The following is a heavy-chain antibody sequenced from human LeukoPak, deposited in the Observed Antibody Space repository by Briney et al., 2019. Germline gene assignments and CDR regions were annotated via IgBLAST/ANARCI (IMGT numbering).Heavy chain of an antibody. CDR1: GGSISSYY. V-gene: IGHV4-4*07. CDR3: ARCWHGDYAGGRGFDP. J-gene: IGHJ5*02. Sequence: SETLSLTCTVSGGSISSYYWNWIRQPAGKGLEWIGRIYTSGSTNYNPSLKSRVTMSVDTSKNQFSLRLKFVTAADTAVYYCARCWHGDYAGGRGFDPWGQGTLVTVSS. CDR2: IYTSGST. D-gene: IGHD4-17*01.